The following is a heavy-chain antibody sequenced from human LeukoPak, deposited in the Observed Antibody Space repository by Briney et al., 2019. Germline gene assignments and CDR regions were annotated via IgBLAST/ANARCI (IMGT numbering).Heavy chain of an antibody. D-gene: IGHD2-2*01. CDR1: GGSISTDDYY. J-gene: IGHJ6*03. CDR2: IYYSGST. V-gene: IGHV4-30-4*08. Sequence: SETLSLTCTVSGGSISTDDYYWSWIRQPPGKGMEWIGYIYYSGSTYYNPSLKSRVTISVDTSKNQFSLKVNSVTAADTAMYYCARVVPATIAAYYYYYMDVWGKGTTVTVSS. CDR3: ARVVPATIAAYYYYYMDV.